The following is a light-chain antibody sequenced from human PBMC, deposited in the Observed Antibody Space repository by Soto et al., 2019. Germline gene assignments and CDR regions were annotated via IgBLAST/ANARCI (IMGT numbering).Light chain of an antibody. CDR3: MQARHAPPM. CDR2: LGS. CDR1: QSILRSDGYSS. Sequence: DIVMTQSPVSLPATPGEPAFISCRSSQSILRSDGYSSLDWYRQKPGQSPQLLIHLGSILASGVPDRFSGSGSGADFTLKINRVEAEDVGLYFCMQARHAPPMFGGGTRVDLK. V-gene: IGKV2-28*01. J-gene: IGKJ4*02.